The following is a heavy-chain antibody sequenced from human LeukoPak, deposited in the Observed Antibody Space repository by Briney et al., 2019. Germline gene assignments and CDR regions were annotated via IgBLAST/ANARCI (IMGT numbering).Heavy chain of an antibody. V-gene: IGHV4-34*01. Sequence: PSETLSLTCAAYGGSFSGYYWSWIRQPPGKGLEWIGEINHSGSTNYNPSLKSRVTISVDTSKNQFSLKLSSVTAADTAVYYCARSAVLRYFDWLGLDPWGQGTLVTVSS. J-gene: IGHJ5*02. D-gene: IGHD3-9*01. CDR2: INHSGST. CDR1: GGSFSGYY. CDR3: ARSAVLRYFDWLGLDP.